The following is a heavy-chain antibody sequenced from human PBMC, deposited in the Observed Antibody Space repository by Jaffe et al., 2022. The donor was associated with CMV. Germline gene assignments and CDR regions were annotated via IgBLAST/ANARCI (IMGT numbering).Heavy chain of an antibody. J-gene: IGHJ3*02. CDR2: IYYSGST. V-gene: IGHV4-59*08. Sequence: QVQLQESGPGLVKPSETLSLTCTVSGGSISSYYWSWIRQPPGKGLEWIGYIYYSGSTNYNPSLKSRVTISVDTSKNQFSLKLSSVTAADTAVYYCARAPYYDYVWGSYRFPSPDAFDIWGQGTMVTVSS. CDR3: ARAPYYDYVWGSYRFPSPDAFDI. D-gene: IGHD3-16*02. CDR1: GGSISSYY.